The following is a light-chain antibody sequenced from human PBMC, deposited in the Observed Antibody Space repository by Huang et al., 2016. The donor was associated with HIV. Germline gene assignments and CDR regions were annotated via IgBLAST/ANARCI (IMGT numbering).Light chain of an antibody. Sequence: DIQMTQSPSSLSASVGDRVTITCRTSHSVGNSLNWYQQKPGKAPELLIYASSLQAWVSSRFSGSGSGTDFTLIISSLQPEDFATYYCQQSYISPWTFGQGTKVDLK. CDR3: QQSYISPWT. CDR1: HSVGNS. V-gene: IGKV1-39*01. CDR2: AS. J-gene: IGKJ1*01.